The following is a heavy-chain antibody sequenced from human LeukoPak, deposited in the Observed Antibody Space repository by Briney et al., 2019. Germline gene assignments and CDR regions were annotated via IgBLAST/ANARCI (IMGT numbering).Heavy chain of an antibody. J-gene: IGHJ4*02. V-gene: IGHV4-59*01. CDR3: ARSLPGAIGAADF. CDR2: IHSSGST. D-gene: IGHD6-13*01. Sequence: SETLSLTCTVSGVSIISYYWSWIRQPPGKGLEWIAFIHSSGSTGYNPSLKSRFTISVDTSKNHFFLKVTSMSAADTGVYYCARSLPGAIGAADFWGQGTLVTVSS. CDR1: GVSIISYY.